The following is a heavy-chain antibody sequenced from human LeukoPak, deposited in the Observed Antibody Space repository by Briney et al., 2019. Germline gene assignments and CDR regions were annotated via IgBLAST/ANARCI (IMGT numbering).Heavy chain of an antibody. CDR2: INEDGTTI. CDR1: GFTLSSYW. J-gene: IGHJ4*02. Sequence: PGGSLRLSCAASGFTLSSYWMHWVRQVPGKGLVWVSRINEDGTTINYADSVRGRFTISRDIAKNTLYLQMDRLRPEDTAVYHCVKGFVGVSEFWGQGTLVTVSS. V-gene: IGHV3-74*01. CDR3: VKGFVGVSEF. D-gene: IGHD3-16*01.